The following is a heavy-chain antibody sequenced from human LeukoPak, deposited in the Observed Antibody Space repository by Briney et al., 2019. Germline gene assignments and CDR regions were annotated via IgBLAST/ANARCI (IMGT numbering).Heavy chain of an antibody. D-gene: IGHD3-10*01. J-gene: IGHJ4*02. CDR2: ISSSSSYI. Sequence: GGSLRLSCAASGFTFSSYSMNWVRQAPGKGLEWVSSISSSSSYIYYADSVKGRFTISRDNAKNSLYLQMNSLRAEDTALYYCARGSMVLFDYWGQGTLVTVSS. CDR1: GFTFSSYS. V-gene: IGHV3-21*04. CDR3: ARGSMVLFDY.